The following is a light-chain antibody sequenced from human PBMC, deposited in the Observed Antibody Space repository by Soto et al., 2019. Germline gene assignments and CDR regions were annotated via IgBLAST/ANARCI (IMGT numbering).Light chain of an antibody. CDR3: QQYNSYST. Sequence: DIQMTQSPSTLSASVGDRVTITCRASQSISSWLAWYQQKPGKAPKLLIYDASSLESRVPSSFSGSGSGTEFTLTISSLQPDDFANYYCQQYNSYSTFGQETKGDIK. J-gene: IGKJ1*01. V-gene: IGKV1-5*01. CDR2: DAS. CDR1: QSISSW.